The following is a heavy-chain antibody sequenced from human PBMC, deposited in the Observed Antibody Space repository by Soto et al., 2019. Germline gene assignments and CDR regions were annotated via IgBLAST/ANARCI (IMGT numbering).Heavy chain of an antibody. CDR1: GVSISSSSYY. CDR3: ASLWSGYNLIYYYYGMDV. CDR2: IYYSGST. J-gene: IGHJ6*02. D-gene: IGHD3-3*01. Sequence: SETLSLSCTVSGVSISSSSYYWGWIRQPPGKGLEWIGSIYYSGSTYYNPSLKSRVTISVDTSKNQFSLKLSSVTAADTAVYYCASLWSGYNLIYYYYGMDVWGQGTTVT. V-gene: IGHV4-39*01.